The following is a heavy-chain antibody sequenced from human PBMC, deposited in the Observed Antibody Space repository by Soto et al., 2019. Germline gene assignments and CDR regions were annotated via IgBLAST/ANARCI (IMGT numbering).Heavy chain of an antibody. J-gene: IGHJ4*02. CDR2: IYSGGST. Sequence: EVQLVESGGGLVQPGGSLRLSCAASGFTVSSNYMSWVRQAPGKGLEWVSVIYSGGSTYYADSVKGRFTISRDKSKNTLYLQMNSLRAEDTAVYYCAREEDYGDYVGDYWGQGTLVTVSS. V-gene: IGHV3-66*01. CDR1: GFTVSSNY. D-gene: IGHD4-17*01. CDR3: AREEDYGDYVGDY.